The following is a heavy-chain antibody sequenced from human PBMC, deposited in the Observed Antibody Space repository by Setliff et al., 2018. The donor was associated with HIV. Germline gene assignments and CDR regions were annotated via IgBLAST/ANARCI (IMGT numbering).Heavy chain of an antibody. V-gene: IGHV4-4*09. D-gene: IGHD3-3*01. CDR3: VRHGYYYDFWSGYYHDDAFDI. J-gene: IGHJ3*02. Sequence: LSLTCTVSGGSISGYYWSWIRQSPGKGLEWIGYIYSSGSTNFNPSLKSRVTLSIDTSKNQFSLNLTSMTAADTAVYFCVRHGYYYDFWSGYYHDDAFDIWGQGTMVTVSS. CDR2: IYSSGST. CDR1: GGSISGYY.